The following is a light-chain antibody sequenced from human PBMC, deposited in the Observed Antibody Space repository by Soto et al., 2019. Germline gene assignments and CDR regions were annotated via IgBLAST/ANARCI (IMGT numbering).Light chain of an antibody. V-gene: IGKV1-39*01. Sequence: DLQMTQSPSSLSASVGDRVTITCRASQSISSYLNWYQQKPGKAPKLLIYAASSLQSGVPSRFSGRRSGTDFTLNISSLQPEDFATYYCQPSYSTPLTFGGGTKVEIK. CDR2: AAS. J-gene: IGKJ4*01. CDR3: QPSYSTPLT. CDR1: QSISSY.